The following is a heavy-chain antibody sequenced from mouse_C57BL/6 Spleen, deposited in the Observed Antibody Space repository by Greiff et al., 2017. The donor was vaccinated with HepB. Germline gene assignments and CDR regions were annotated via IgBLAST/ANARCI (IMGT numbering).Heavy chain of an antibody. D-gene: IGHD1-1*01. CDR2: ISSGSSTI. CDR3: ARNYYGSSSRAFDY. J-gene: IGHJ2*01. CDR1: GFTFSDYG. V-gene: IGHV5-17*01. Sequence: EVQLVESGGGLVKPGGSLKLSCAASGFTFSDYGMHWVRQAPEKGLEWVAYISSGSSTIYYADTVKGRFTISRDNAKNTLFLQMTSLRSEDTAMYYCARNYYGSSSRAFDYWGQGTTLTVSS.